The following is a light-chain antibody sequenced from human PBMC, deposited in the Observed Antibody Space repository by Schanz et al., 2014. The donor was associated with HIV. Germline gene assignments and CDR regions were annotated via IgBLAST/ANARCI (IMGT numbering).Light chain of an antibody. J-gene: IGLJ3*02. V-gene: IGLV2-14*03. CDR2: DVN. CDR1: SSDIGTFNY. CDR3: SSYTTSGSLV. Sequence: QSALTQPASVSGSPGQSITISCTGTSSDIGTFNYVSWYQQHPCKAPKLIIYDVNNRPSGASNRFSGSKSGNTASLTISGLQAEDEADYYCSSYTTSGSLVFGGGTKLTVL.